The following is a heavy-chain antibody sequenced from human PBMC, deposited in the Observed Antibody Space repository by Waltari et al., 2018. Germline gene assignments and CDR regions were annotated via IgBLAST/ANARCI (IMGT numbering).Heavy chain of an antibody. CDR2: IDWDDDK. CDR1: GFSLSTSGMC. D-gene: IGHD3-22*01. Sequence: QVTLRESGPALVKPTQTLTLTCTFSGFSLSTSGMCVSWIRQPPGKALEWLALIDWDDDKYYSTSLKSMLTISKDTSKNQVVLTMTNMDPVDTATYYCARSPYYYDSSGSRAFDIWGQGTMVTVSS. CDR3: ARSPYYYDSSGSRAFDI. V-gene: IGHV2-70*01. J-gene: IGHJ3*02.